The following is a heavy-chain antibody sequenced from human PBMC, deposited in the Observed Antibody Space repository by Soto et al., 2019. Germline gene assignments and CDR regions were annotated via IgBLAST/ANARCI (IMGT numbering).Heavy chain of an antibody. J-gene: IGHJ4*02. Sequence: SETLSLTCTVSGGSISSGGYYWSWIRQHPGKGLEWIGYIYYSGSTYYNPSLKSRVTISVDTSKNQFSLKLSSVTAADTAVYYWARGASVTSYFDYWGQGTLVNVSS. D-gene: IGHD4-17*01. V-gene: IGHV4-31*03. CDR1: GGSISSGGYY. CDR3: ARGASVTSYFDY. CDR2: IYYSGST.